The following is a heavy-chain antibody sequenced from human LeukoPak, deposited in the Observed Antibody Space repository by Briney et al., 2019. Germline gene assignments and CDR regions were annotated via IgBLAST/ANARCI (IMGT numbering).Heavy chain of an antibody. V-gene: IGHV3-23*01. J-gene: IGHJ1*01. Sequence: PGGSLRLSCAVTGLTFSNHAMSWVRQAPGKAPEWVSDISGSGAVTHYADSVKGRFTISRDNSKNTLYLQMNSLRAEDTAVYYCAIRSSSEYFQHWGQGTLVTVSS. CDR1: GLTFSNHA. CDR2: ISGSGAVT. CDR3: AIRSSSEYFQH. D-gene: IGHD4-17*01.